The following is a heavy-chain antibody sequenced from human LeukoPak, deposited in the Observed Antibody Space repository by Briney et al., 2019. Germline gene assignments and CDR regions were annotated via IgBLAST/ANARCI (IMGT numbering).Heavy chain of an antibody. CDR1: GFTFSSYG. Sequence: GGSLRLSCAASGFTFSSYGMHWVRQAPGKGLEWVAFIRCDGSNEYYADSVKGRFTISRDNSKNTLYLQMNSLRAEDTAVYYCAKGAAAGTYWFDPWGQGTLVTVSS. J-gene: IGHJ5*02. CDR3: AKGAAAGTYWFDP. V-gene: IGHV3-30*02. D-gene: IGHD6-13*01. CDR2: IRCDGSNE.